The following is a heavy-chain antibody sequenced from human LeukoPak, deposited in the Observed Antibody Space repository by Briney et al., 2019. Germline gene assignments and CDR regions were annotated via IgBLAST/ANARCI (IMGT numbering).Heavy chain of an antibody. CDR3: ARGRSRSCYVFGCSQIYYYYMDV. Sequence: SETLSLTCTVSGGSVSRSPYYWGWIRQPPGKGLEWIGNIYYSGSTYYNPSLKSRVTISVDTSKNQFSLKVTSVTAADTAVYYCARGRSRSCYVFGCSQIYYYYMDVWGKGTTVTVSS. V-gene: IGHV4-39*07. CDR2: IYYSGST. D-gene: IGHD2-15*01. J-gene: IGHJ6*03. CDR1: GGSVSRSPYY.